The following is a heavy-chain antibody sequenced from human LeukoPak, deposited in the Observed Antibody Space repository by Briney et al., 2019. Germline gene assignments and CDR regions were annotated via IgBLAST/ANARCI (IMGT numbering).Heavy chain of an antibody. Sequence: ASVKVSCKASGYTFTDYYMHWVRQAPGRELEWVGLINPSGSRTICAQKFQGRVTMTRDTSTSTDYMELSSLTSEDTAVYYCARDNSYRDSSWWFDPWGQGTLVTVSS. CDR2: INPSGSRT. CDR1: GYTFTDYY. CDR3: ARDNSYRDSSWWFDP. J-gene: IGHJ5*02. D-gene: IGHD6-6*01. V-gene: IGHV1-46*01.